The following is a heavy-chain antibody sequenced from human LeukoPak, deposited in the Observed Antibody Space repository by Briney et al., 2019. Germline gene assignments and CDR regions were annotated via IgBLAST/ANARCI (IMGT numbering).Heavy chain of an antibody. CDR2: INDSGRI. CDR1: GGSFSGYY. J-gene: IGHJ6*03. V-gene: IGHV4-34*01. Sequence: SETLSLTCAVYGGSFSGYYWSWIRQPPGEGLEWIGEINDSGRINYNPSLKSRVTISLDTSKNQFSLKLRSVTAADTAVYYCARGLREFGYYYYHMDVWDIGTTVTVSS. D-gene: IGHD3-10*01. CDR3: ARGLREFGYYYYHMDV.